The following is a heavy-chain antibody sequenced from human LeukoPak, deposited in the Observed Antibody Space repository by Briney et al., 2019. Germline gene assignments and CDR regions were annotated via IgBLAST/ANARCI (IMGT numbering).Heavy chain of an antibody. V-gene: IGHV1-2*02. Sequence: GASVKVSCKASGYTFTGYYMHWVRQAPGQGLEWMGWINPNSGGTNYAQKFQGRVTMTRDTSISTAYMELSRLRSDDTAVYYCANIRGYCSGGSCSDYWGQGTLVTVSS. CDR2: INPNSGGT. J-gene: IGHJ4*02. D-gene: IGHD2-15*01. CDR1: GYTFTGYY. CDR3: ANIRGYCSGGSCSDY.